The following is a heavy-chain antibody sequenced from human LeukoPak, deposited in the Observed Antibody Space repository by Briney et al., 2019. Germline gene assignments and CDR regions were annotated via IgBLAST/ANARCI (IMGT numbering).Heavy chain of an antibody. Sequence: GGSLRLSCAASGFTFRSYDMNWVRQAQGEGLEWVSYISSSGNTIYYVDSVKGRFTISRDNAKNSLYLQMNSLRAEDTAVYYCAKGGAARPKIVWGQGTLVTVSS. CDR3: AKGGAARPKIV. J-gene: IGHJ4*02. CDR1: GFTFRSYD. CDR2: ISSSGNTI. V-gene: IGHV3-48*03. D-gene: IGHD6-6*01.